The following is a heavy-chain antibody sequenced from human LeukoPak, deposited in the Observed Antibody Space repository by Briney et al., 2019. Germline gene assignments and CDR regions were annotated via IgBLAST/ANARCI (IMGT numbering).Heavy chain of an antibody. Sequence: GASVKVSCKASGYTFTSYYLHWVRQAPGQGLEWMGWINPNSDVTKYAQKFQDRVTMTRDTSISTAYMELNRLKSDDTAVYYCAREGDSSGWSPGDYWGQGTLVTVSS. J-gene: IGHJ4*02. CDR2: INPNSDVT. CDR3: AREGDSSGWSPGDY. CDR1: GYTFTSYY. D-gene: IGHD6-19*01. V-gene: IGHV1-2*02.